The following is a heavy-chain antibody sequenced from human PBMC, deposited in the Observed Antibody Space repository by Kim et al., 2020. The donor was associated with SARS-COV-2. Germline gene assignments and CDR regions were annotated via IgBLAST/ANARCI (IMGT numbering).Heavy chain of an antibody. CDR2: IYYSGST. Sequence: SETLSLTCTVSGGSISSYYWSWIRQPPGKGLEWIGYIYYSGSTNYNPSLKSRVTISVDTSKNQFSLKLSSVTAADTAVYYCARGAFLKYAFDIWGQGTMV. CDR3: ARGAFLKYAFDI. CDR1: GGSISSYY. J-gene: IGHJ3*02. V-gene: IGHV4-59*01.